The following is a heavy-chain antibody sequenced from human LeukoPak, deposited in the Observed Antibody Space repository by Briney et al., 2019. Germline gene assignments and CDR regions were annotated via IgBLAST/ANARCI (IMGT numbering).Heavy chain of an antibody. J-gene: IGHJ4*02. CDR2: ISTYNGNT. V-gene: IGHV1-18*01. CDR1: GYTFNTYN. CDR3: AREWGTGSGTYYEHY. D-gene: IGHD3-10*01. Sequence: ASVKVSCKASGYTFNTYNINWVRQAPGQGLEWMGWISTYNGNTNYAQKLQGRVIMTTDTSTTTAYMELRSLRSDDTAMYYCAREWGTGSGTYYEHYWGQGTLVTVSS.